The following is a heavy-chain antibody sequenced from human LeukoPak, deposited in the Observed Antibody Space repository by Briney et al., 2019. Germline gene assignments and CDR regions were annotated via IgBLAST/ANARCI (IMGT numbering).Heavy chain of an antibody. CDR1: GFAFSSYV. J-gene: IGHJ4*02. CDR3: ARETSYYSSNWYYFDN. Sequence: PGGSLRLSCTASGFAFSSYVMHWVRQAPGKGLEWVTLIWYDGTEKYYADSVKGRFTISRDNSENTVYLQMNSLRAEDSAVYYCARETSYYSSNWYYFDNWGQGTLVTVSS. D-gene: IGHD3-9*01. V-gene: IGHV3-33*01. CDR2: IWYDGTEK.